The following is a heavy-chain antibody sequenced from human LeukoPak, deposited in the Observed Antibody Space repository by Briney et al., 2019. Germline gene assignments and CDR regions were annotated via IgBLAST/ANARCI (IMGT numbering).Heavy chain of an antibody. J-gene: IGHJ4*02. Sequence: GGSLRLSCAASGFTFSDYYMSWIRQAPGKGLEWVSVISGSGASTYYADSVKGRFTISRDNSKNTLYLQMNSLRAEDTAVYYCAKDLLNYYDSSDYWGQGTLVTVSS. CDR3: AKDLLNYYDSSDY. D-gene: IGHD3-22*01. V-gene: IGHV3-23*01. CDR2: ISGSGAST. CDR1: GFTFSDYY.